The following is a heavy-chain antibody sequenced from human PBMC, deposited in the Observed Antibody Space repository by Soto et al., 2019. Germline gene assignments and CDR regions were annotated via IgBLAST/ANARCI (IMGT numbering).Heavy chain of an antibody. V-gene: IGHV4-4*07. D-gene: IGHD5-18*01. Sequence: PSETLSVTCLVSGCSISGYYWSWIRQPAGKELEWIGRIYSDGTTNYNPSLKGRGTMSVDTSKKQISLKLTSVTAADTAMYYCARDRGYRSGSFGSWGQGVLVTVSS. CDR1: GCSISGYY. CDR2: IYSDGTT. CDR3: ARDRGYRSGSFGS. J-gene: IGHJ5*02.